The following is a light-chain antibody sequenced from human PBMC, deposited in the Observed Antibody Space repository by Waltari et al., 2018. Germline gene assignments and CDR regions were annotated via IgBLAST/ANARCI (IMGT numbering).Light chain of an antibody. J-gene: IGLJ2*01. CDR3: SSFTTNTTRV. V-gene: IGLV2-14*03. CDR2: DVN. CDR1: SSDVRAYDY. Sequence: QPALPQPASVSESHGQSFTISRTGTSSDVRAYDYVPWYQQHPGKAPKLQIYDVNNRPSGVSTRFSGSKFGNTAFLTISGRQAEDEAEYYCSSFTTNTTRVFGGGT.